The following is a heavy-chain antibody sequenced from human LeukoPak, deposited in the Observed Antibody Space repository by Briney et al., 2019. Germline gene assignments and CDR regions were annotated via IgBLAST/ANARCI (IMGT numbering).Heavy chain of an antibody. D-gene: IGHD2-2*01. CDR3: AKDLGYCSSTSCYSYDY. V-gene: IGHV3-23*01. Sequence: PGGSLRLSCAASGFTFSSYAMSWVRQAPGKGLEWGSAISGSGGSTYYADSVKGRFTISRDNSKNTLYLQMNSLRAEDTAVYYCAKDLGYCSSTSCYSYDYWGQGTLVTVSS. J-gene: IGHJ4*02. CDR2: ISGSGGST. CDR1: GFTFSSYA.